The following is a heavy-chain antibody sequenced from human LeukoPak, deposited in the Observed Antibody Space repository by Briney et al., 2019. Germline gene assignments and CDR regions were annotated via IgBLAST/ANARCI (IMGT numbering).Heavy chain of an antibody. CDR3: ARVYYSSSYDYWYFDL. Sequence: SETLSLTCTVSGDSISSYYWSWIRQPPGKGLEWIGYIYDSGNTNYNPSLKSRVTISVDTSKNQFSLKLSSVTAADTAVYYCARVYYSSSYDYWYFDLWGRGTLVTVSS. CDR2: IYDSGNT. D-gene: IGHD6-13*01. CDR1: GDSISSYY. J-gene: IGHJ2*01. V-gene: IGHV4-59*01.